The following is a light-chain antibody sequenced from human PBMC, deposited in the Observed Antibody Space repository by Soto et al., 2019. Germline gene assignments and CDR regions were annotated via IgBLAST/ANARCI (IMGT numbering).Light chain of an antibody. J-gene: IGKJ1*01. V-gene: IGKV3-15*01. CDR1: QSISNN. CDR3: HQDFNLPWT. Sequence: EIVMTQSPATLSVSPGERATLSCRATQSISNNLAWYQQKPGQAPRLLIYGASTRATSIPARFSGSGSGTEFTLTISSLQSEDFAVYFCHQDFNLPWTFGQGTKVEIK. CDR2: GAS.